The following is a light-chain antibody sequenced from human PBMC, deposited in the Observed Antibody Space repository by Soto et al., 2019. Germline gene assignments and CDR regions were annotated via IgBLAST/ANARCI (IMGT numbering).Light chain of an antibody. CDR1: QSVSSSY. CDR2: GAS. Sequence: EIVLTQSPGTLSLSPGERATLSCRASQSVSSSYLAWYQQKPGQAPRLLIYGASSRATGIPDRFSVSGSGTNFTLTICRLEPEDFAVYYCQQYGSSPPITFGQGTRLE. V-gene: IGKV3-20*01. CDR3: QQYGSSPPIT. J-gene: IGKJ5*01.